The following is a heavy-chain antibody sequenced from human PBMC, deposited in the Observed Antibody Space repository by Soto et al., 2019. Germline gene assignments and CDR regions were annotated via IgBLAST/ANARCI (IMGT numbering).Heavy chain of an antibody. CDR2: MNPNSGNT. Sequence: ASVKVSCKASGYTFTIYDINWVLQATGQGLEWMGWMNPNSGNTGYAQKFQGRVTMTRNPSISTAYMELSSLRSEDTAVYYCARAHKPTREQWLARYDAFDIWGQGTMVTVSS. CDR3: ARAHKPTREQWLARYDAFDI. CDR1: GYTFTIYD. V-gene: IGHV1-8*01. D-gene: IGHD6-19*01. J-gene: IGHJ3*02.